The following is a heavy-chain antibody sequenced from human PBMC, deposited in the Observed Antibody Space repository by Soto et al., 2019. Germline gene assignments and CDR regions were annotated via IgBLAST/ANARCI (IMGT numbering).Heavy chain of an antibody. J-gene: IGHJ4*02. CDR2: ISSSSSTI. V-gene: IGHV3-48*01. Sequence: ALRLSCAAYGFTFGSYSMNWVRQAPGKGLEWVSYISSSSSTIYYADSVEGRFTISRDNAKNSLDLQMNSLRAEDTAVYYCAKDGGYSYGPYDYWGQGTLVTVSS. D-gene: IGHD5-18*01. CDR1: GFTFGSYS. CDR3: AKDGGYSYGPYDY.